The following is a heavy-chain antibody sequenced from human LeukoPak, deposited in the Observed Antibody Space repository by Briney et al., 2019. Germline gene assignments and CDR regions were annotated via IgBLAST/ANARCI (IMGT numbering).Heavy chain of an antibody. J-gene: IGHJ4*02. CDR1: GYTFTSYG. CDR3: ARDKYCSGGSCYPTSSGYFDY. D-gene: IGHD2-15*01. CDR2: ISAYNGNT. V-gene: IGHV1-18*01. Sequence: ASVKVSCKASGYTFTSYGISWVRQAPGQGLEWMGWISAYNGNTNYAQKLQGRVTMTTDTSTSTAYMELRSLRSDDTAVYYRARDKYCSGGSCYPTSSGYFDYWGQGTLVTVSS.